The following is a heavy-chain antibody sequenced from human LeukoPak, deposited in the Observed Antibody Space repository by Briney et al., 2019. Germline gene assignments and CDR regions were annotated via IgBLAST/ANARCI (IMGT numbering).Heavy chain of an antibody. CDR3: ARDRLWLQSEDAFDI. V-gene: IGHV3-23*01. D-gene: IGHD5-24*01. CDR2: ISGSGGDT. Sequence: GGSLRLSCAASGFSFSSYAINWVRQAPGKGLEWVSTISGSGGDTYYADSVKGRFTISRDNSKNTLYLQMNSLRAEDTALYYCARDRLWLQSEDAFDIWGQGTMVTVSS. J-gene: IGHJ3*02. CDR1: GFSFSSYA.